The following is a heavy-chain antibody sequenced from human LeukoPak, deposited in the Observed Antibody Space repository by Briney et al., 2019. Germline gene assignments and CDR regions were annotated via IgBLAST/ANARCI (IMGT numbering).Heavy chain of an antibody. J-gene: IGHJ5*02. D-gene: IGHD3-3*01. V-gene: IGHV1-8*01. CDR1: GYTFTSYD. Sequence: ASVKVSCKASGYTFTSYDINWVRQATGQGLEWMGWMNPNSGNTGYAQKFQGRVTMTRDTAISTAYMELSSLRSEDTAVYYCARGLGEADFWSDWFDPWGQGTLVTVSS. CDR3: ARGLGEADFWSDWFDP. CDR2: MNPNSGNT.